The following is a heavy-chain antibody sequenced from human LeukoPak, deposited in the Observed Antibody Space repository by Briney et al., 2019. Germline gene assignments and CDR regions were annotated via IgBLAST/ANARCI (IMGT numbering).Heavy chain of an antibody. Sequence: SETLSLTCAVSGASVSGSNYYWGWIRQPPGKGLEWIGNIYSSGSTYYNASLQSRVTISIDTSKNHFSLRLNSVTAADTAMYYCAKSGDYGLIDYWGQGTRVTVSS. J-gene: IGHJ4*02. CDR1: GASVSGSNYY. CDR2: IYSSGST. D-gene: IGHD4/OR15-4a*01. V-gene: IGHV4-39*02. CDR3: AKSGDYGLIDY.